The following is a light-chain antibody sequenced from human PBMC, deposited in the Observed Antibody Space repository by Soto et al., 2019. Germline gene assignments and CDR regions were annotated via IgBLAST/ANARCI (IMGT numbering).Light chain of an antibody. CDR2: AAS. J-gene: IGKJ5*01. CDR1: QAISTY. Sequence: DLPMTQSPSSLSASVGDRVTITCRASQAISTYLAWFQQKPGKAPTSLIYAASSLQSGVPSKFSGSGSGTDFTLTISSLQPEDFATYFCHQYHSFPITFGQGTRLEIK. V-gene: IGKV1-16*02. CDR3: HQYHSFPIT.